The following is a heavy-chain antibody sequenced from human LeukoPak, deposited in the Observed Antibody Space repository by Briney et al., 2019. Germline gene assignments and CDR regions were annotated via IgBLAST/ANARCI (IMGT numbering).Heavy chain of an antibody. J-gene: IGHJ4*02. V-gene: IGHV3-53*01. Sequence: PGGSLGLSCAASGFTVSSNYMSWVRQAPGKGLEWVSVIYSGGSTYYADSVKGRFTISRDNSKNTLYLQMNSLRAEDTAVYYCARALAVAGLTFDYWGQGTLVTVSS. D-gene: IGHD6-19*01. CDR2: IYSGGST. CDR3: ARALAVAGLTFDY. CDR1: GFTVSSNY.